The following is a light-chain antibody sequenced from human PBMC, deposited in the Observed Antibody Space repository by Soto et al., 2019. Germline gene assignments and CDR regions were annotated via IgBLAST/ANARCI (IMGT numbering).Light chain of an antibody. V-gene: IGKV4-1*01. CDR3: QQYYSTPLT. J-gene: IGKJ1*01. Sequence: DIVMTQPPDSVAVSLGERATINCKSSQSVLYSSNNKNYLAWYQQKPGQPPKLLIYWASTRESGVPDRFSGSGSGTDFTLTISSLQAEDVAVYYCQQYYSTPLTFGQGTKVDIK. CDR2: WAS. CDR1: QSVLYSSNNKNY.